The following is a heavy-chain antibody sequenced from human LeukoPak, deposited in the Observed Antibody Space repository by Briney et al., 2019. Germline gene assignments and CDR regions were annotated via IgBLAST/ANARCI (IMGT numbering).Heavy chain of an antibody. J-gene: IGHJ6*03. Sequence: PGGSLRLSCAASGFTVSSNYITWVRQAPGKGLEWVSAIYSGGTTYYADSVKGRFTISRDNSKNTLYLQMNSLSAEATAVYYCARAVATVYYFYMDVWGKGTTVTISS. D-gene: IGHD5-12*01. CDR3: ARAVATVYYFYMDV. V-gene: IGHV3-53*01. CDR2: IYSGGTT. CDR1: GFTVSSNY.